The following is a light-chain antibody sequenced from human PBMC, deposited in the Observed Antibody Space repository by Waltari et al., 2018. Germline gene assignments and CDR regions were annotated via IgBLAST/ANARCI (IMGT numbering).Light chain of an antibody. J-gene: IGKJ1*01. CDR3: QKYGTLPAT. CDR1: QSVSRT. CDR2: DAS. Sequence: EIVLTQSPGTLSLSPGERATLSCGASQSVSRTLAWYQQKPGQAPRLLIYDASTRATGIPDRFSGSGSGTDFSLTISRVEPEDFAVYYCQKYGTLPATFGQGTKVEIK. V-gene: IGKV3-20*01.